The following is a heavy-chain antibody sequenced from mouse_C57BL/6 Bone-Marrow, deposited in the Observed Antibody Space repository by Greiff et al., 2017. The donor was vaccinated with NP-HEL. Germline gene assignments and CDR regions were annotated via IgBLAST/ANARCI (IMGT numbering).Heavy chain of an antibody. D-gene: IGHD2-1*01. V-gene: IGHV1-47*01. CDR1: GYTFTTYP. CDR2: FHPYNDDT. Sequence: QVQLKQSGAELVKPGASVKMSCKASGYTFTTYPIEWVKQNHGKSLEWIGNFHPYNDDTEYNEKFKNKATLTVEKSSSTVYLELSRLTSDDSSDYYCARGGNYWYYFDYWGQGTTLTVSS. J-gene: IGHJ2*01. CDR3: ARGGNYWYYFDY.